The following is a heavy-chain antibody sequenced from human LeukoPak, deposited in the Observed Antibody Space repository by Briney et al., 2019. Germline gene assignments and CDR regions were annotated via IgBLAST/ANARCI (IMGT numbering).Heavy chain of an antibody. V-gene: IGHV1-69*04. D-gene: IGHD5-24*01. J-gene: IGHJ4*02. CDR3: ARNALSDGWLQLWLDY. Sequence: GSSVKVSCKASGGTFSSYAISWVRQAPGQGLVWMGRIIPILGIANYAQKFQGRVTITADKSTSTAYMELSSLRSEDTAVYYCARNALSDGWLQLWLDYWGQGTLVTVSS. CDR2: IIPILGIA. CDR1: GGTFSSYA.